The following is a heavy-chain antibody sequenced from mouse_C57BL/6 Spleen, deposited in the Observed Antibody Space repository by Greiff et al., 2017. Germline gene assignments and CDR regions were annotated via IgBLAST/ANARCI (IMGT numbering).Heavy chain of an antibody. CDR2: IDPSDSYT. V-gene: IGHV1-69*01. CDR3: ARLGLYYAMDY. J-gene: IGHJ4*01. CDR1: GYTFTSYW. Sequence: QVQLQQPGAELVMPGASVKLSCKASGYTFTSYWMHLVKQRPGQGLEWIGEIDPSDSYTNYNQQFKGKSTLTVDKSSSTAYMQLSSLTSEDSAVYYGARLGLYYAMDYWGQGTSVTVSS.